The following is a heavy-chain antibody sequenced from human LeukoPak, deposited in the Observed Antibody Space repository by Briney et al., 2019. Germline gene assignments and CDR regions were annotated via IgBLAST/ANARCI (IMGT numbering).Heavy chain of an antibody. CDR2: ISGSGGST. J-gene: IGHJ4*02. D-gene: IGHD5-24*01. CDR1: GFTFSSYG. Sequence: GGSLRLSCAASGFTFSSYGMSWVRQAPGKGLEWVSAISGSGGSTYYADSVKGRFTISRDNSKNTLYLQMNSLRAEDTAVYYCAREGASGGYNSGPFDYWGQGTLVTVSS. CDR3: AREGASGGYNSGPFDY. V-gene: IGHV3-23*01.